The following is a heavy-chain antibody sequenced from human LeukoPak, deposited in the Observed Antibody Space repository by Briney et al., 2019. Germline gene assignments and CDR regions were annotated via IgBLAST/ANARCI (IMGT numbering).Heavy chain of an antibody. CDR2: IKQDGSEK. V-gene: IGHV3-7*01. CDR3: AREGERPFDY. Sequence: GGSLRLSCTASGFTFRNYWMSWVRQAPGKGLEWVANIKQDGSEKYYVDSVKGRFTISRDNAKNSLYLQMNSLRAEDTAVYYCAREGERPFDYWGQGTLVTVSS. D-gene: IGHD1-1*01. CDR1: GFTFRNYW. J-gene: IGHJ4*02.